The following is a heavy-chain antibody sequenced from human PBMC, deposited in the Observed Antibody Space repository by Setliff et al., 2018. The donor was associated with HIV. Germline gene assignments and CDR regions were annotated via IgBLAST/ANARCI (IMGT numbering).Heavy chain of an antibody. CDR3: ARQAVDCSGGTCYSTSAFDY. Sequence: PGETLKISCRGSGYNFASHWIAWVRQMPGKGLEWMGIVYPDDSASRYSTSFQGQVTISADKSVSTAYLQWSSLKASDTAMYYCARQAVDCSGGTCYSTSAFDYWGQGTLVTVSS. J-gene: IGHJ4*02. V-gene: IGHV5-51*01. CDR2: VYPDDSAS. D-gene: IGHD2-15*01. CDR1: GYNFASHW.